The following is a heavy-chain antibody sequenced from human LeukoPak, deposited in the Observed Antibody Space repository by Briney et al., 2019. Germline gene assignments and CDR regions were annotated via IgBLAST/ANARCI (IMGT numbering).Heavy chain of an antibody. J-gene: IGHJ1*01. CDR2: LYFSEHT. V-gene: IGHV4-39*02. CDR3: ARRAPALDYSDNKEYFQD. CDR1: GGSVGNSSYF. Sequence: SETLSLSCSVSGGSVGNSSYFWSWIRQSPGKGLEWIGSLYFSEHTNYSPSLKSRVTISLDTSKNHVSLRLTSVTATDTAVYYCARRAPALDYSDNKEYFQDWGQGTLVTVAS. D-gene: IGHD4-17*01.